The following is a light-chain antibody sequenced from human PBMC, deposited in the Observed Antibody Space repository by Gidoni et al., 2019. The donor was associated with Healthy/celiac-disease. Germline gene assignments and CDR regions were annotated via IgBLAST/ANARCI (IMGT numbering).Light chain of an antibody. J-gene: IGKJ1*01. CDR2: KAS. CDR1: QSISSW. CDR3: QQYNSYPWT. V-gene: IGKV1-5*03. Sequence: DIQMTQSPSTLSASVGDRVTITCRASQSISSWLAWYQQKPGKAPKLLIYKASSLESGVPSRFSGSGSGTEFTLTISSLQPDDFATYYRQQYNSYPWTFXXXTKVEIK.